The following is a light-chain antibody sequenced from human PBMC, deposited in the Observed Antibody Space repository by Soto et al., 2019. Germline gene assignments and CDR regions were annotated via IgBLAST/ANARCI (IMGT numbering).Light chain of an antibody. CDR3: QQRNVWPPVT. J-gene: IGKJ5*01. V-gene: IGKV3-11*01. CDR2: GAF. Sequence: DILLTQSPSSRSLYPFEVATLSCRARPSVTNFLAWYQQKPGQAPRLLIYGAFNRATGIPARFSGSGSGTDFTLTISSLEPEDSAIYYCQQRNVWPPVTFGQGTRLEIK. CDR1: PSVTNF.